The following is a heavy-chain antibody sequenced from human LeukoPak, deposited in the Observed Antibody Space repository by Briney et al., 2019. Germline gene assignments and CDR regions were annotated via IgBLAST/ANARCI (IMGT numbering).Heavy chain of an antibody. V-gene: IGHV1-69*04. CDR1: GGTFSSYT. CDR2: IIPILGIA. Sequence: SVKVSCKASGGTFSSYTISWVRQAPGQGLEWRGRIIPILGIANDAQKFQGRVTITADKSTSTAYMELSSLRSEDTAVYYCARDVWESTYYYYYGMDVWGQGTTVTVSS. D-gene: IGHD2-8*01. J-gene: IGHJ6*02. CDR3: ARDVWESTYYYYYGMDV.